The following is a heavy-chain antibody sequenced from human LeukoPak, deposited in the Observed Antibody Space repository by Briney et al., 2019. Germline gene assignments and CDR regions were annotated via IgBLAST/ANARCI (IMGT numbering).Heavy chain of an antibody. Sequence: PSETLSLTCAVYGGPFSGYYWSWIRQPPGKGLEWIGEINHSGSTNYNPSPKSRVTISVDTSKNQFSLKLSSVTAADTAVYYCARGMTTAYYYYGMDVWGQGTTVTVSS. CDR2: INHSGST. V-gene: IGHV4-34*01. J-gene: IGHJ6*02. CDR1: GGPFSGYY. D-gene: IGHD4-11*01. CDR3: ARGMTTAYYYYGMDV.